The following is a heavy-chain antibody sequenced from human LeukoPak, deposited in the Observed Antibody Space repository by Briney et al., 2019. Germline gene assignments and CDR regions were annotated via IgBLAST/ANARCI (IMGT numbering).Heavy chain of an antibody. V-gene: IGHV3-7*01. CDR2: IKQDGSEK. J-gene: IGHJ4*02. CDR3: AREGSSTSYFDY. CDR1: GYTFTSYG. D-gene: IGHD2-2*01. Sequence: SCKASGYTFTSYGISWVRQAPGKGLEWVANIKQDGSEKYYVDSVKGRFTISRDNAKNSLYLQMNSLRAEDTAVYYCAREGSSTSYFDYWGQGTLVTVSS.